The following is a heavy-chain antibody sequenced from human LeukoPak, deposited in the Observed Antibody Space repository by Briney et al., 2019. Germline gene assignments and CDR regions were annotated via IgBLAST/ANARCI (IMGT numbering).Heavy chain of an antibody. V-gene: IGHV3-30*18. CDR1: GFTVSNNY. Sequence: GGSLRLSCAASGFTVSNNYMSWVRQAPGKGLEWVAVISYDGSNKYYADSVKGRFTISRDNSKNTLYLQMNSLRAEDTAVYYCAKITEWLSPYYYGMDVWGQGTTVTVSS. J-gene: IGHJ6*02. CDR3: AKITEWLSPYYYGMDV. D-gene: IGHD3-3*01. CDR2: ISYDGSNK.